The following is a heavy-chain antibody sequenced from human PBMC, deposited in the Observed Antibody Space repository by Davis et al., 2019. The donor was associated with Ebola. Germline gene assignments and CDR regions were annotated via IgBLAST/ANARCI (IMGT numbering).Heavy chain of an antibody. CDR3: AGGKDSSGWYGDDAFDF. Sequence: SLKISCAGSGFAFGDYAMHWVRQAPGKGLEWVAGISWNSDSIVYADSVKGRFTISRDNAKNSLYQQMSSLRVEDTAVYYCAGGKDSSGWYGDDAFDFWGQGAVVTVSS. CDR2: ISWNSDSI. V-gene: IGHV3-9*01. J-gene: IGHJ3*01. CDR1: GFAFGDYA. D-gene: IGHD6-19*01.